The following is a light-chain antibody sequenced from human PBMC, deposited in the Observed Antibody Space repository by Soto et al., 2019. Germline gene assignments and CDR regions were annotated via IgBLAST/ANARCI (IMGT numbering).Light chain of an antibody. CDR3: QQYSSYPLT. Sequence: DIQMTQSPSTLSASVGDRVTIACRASQSISSYLAWYQRTPGKAPKLLFYDASNLETDDPSRFSGSGSGTEFTLTISRQQPDDFATYYCQQYSSYPLTFVGGTNVEI. CDR2: DAS. J-gene: IGKJ4*01. CDR1: QSISSY. V-gene: IGKV1-5*01.